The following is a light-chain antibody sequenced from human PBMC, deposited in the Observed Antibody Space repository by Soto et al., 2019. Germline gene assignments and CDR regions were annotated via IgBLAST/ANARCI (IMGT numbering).Light chain of an antibody. Sequence: QSVLTQPASVSGSPGQSITISCTGTSSDVGGYNYVSWYQQHPGKAPKLMIYEVSNRPSGVSNRFSGSKSGNTASLTISGLQAEDEADYYSSSYTSSSTPNVLGTRTKVTVL. V-gene: IGLV2-14*01. J-gene: IGLJ1*01. CDR1: SSDVGGYNY. CDR2: EVS. CDR3: SSYTSSSTPNV.